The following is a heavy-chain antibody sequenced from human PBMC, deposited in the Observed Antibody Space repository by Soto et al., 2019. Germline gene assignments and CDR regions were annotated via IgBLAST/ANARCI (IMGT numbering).Heavy chain of an antibody. J-gene: IGHJ6*03. CDR1: GFTFSSYA. CDR2: ISGSGGST. Sequence: PGGSLSLSCAASGFTFSSYAMSWVRQAPGKGLEWVAAISGSGGSTYYADSVKGRFTISRDNSKNTLYLQMNSLRAEDTAVYYCAKSHENWNYDHYYYYMDVWRKGTTVTVSS. D-gene: IGHD1-7*01. CDR3: AKSHENWNYDHYYYYMDV. V-gene: IGHV3-23*01.